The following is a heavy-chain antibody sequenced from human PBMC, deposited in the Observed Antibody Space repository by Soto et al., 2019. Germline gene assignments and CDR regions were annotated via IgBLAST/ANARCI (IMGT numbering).Heavy chain of an antibody. V-gene: IGHV4-59*01. CDR2: MYYSGSS. J-gene: IGHJ5*02. Sequence: SETLSLTCTVSGGSISNYYWSWVRQPPGKGLEWIGYMYYSGSSNYNPSLKSRVTMSVDTSKNQFSLRLSSVTAADTAVYYCARDLSSGWWSSWGQGTLVTVSS. CDR3: ARDLSSGWWSS. CDR1: GGSISNYY. D-gene: IGHD6-19*01.